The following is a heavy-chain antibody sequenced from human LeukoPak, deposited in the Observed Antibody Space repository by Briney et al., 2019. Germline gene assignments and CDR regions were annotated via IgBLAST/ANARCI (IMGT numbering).Heavy chain of an antibody. CDR1: GGSISSYY. V-gene: IGHV4-59*01. CDR2: IYYSGST. D-gene: IGHD3-10*01. J-gene: IGHJ4*02. Sequence: SETLSHTCTVSGGSISSYYWSWIRQPPGKGLEWIGYIYYSGSTNYNPSLKSRVTISVDTSKNQFPLKLSSVTAADTAVYYCAGWPTITMVRGGLDYWGQGTLVTVSS. CDR3: AGWPTITMVRGGLDY.